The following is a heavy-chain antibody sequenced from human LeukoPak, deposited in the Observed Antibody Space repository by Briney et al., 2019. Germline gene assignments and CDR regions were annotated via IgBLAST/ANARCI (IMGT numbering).Heavy chain of an antibody. D-gene: IGHD3-10*01. Sequence: KSGGSLRLSCATSGFTFSSYTMNWVRQAPGKGLEWVSSIRSSSTYIYYADSVKGRFTISRDNAKDSLYLQMNSLRAEDTAVYYCGYGSGGYQDHYYYGMDVWGKGTTVTVSS. V-gene: IGHV3-21*01. CDR3: GYGSGGYQDHYYYGMDV. J-gene: IGHJ6*04. CDR2: IRSSSTYI. CDR1: GFTFSSYT.